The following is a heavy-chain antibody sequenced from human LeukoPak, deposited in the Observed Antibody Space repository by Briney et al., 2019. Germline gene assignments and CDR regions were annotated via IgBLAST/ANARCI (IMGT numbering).Heavy chain of an antibody. Sequence: PSETLSLTCTVSGGSISSYYWSWIRQPPGKGLEWIGYIYYSGSTNYNPSLKSRVTISVDTSKNQFSLKLSSVTAADTAVYYCVRTGAGKRSWFDPRGQGTLVTVSS. CDR2: IYYSGST. CDR1: GGSISSYY. V-gene: IGHV4-59*12. J-gene: IGHJ5*02. D-gene: IGHD6-19*01. CDR3: VRTGAGKRSWFDP.